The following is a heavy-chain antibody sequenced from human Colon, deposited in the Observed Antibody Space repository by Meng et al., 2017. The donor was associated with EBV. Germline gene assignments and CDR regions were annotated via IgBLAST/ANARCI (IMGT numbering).Heavy chain of an antibody. CDR3: AKSDYFDN. CDR1: GFHFSNYW. J-gene: IGHJ4*02. V-gene: IGHV3-74*01. CDR2: IKNDGSFT. Sequence: VRRVGSGGGLVKPGGSLRLSCAASGFHFSNYWMHWVRQAPGKGLVWVSRIKNDGSFTAYADSVKGRFTISRDNAKNTLYLQMNSLRAEDTAVYYCAKSDYFDNWGQGTLVTVSS.